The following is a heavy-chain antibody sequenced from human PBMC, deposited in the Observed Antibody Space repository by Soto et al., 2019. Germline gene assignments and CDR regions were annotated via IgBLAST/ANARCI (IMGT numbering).Heavy chain of an antibody. CDR2: IRDKANSYTT. CDR3: ARRPGSGRSVDY. D-gene: IGHD3-10*01. Sequence: EVQLVESGGGFVQPGGSLRLSCAASGFTFSDHYMDWVRQAPGKGLEWVGLIRDKANSYTTEYAASVRGRFTISGDESKNSVYLQMNSLKTEDTAVYYCARRPGSGRSVDYWGQGTLVTVSS. V-gene: IGHV3-72*01. CDR1: GFTFSDHY. J-gene: IGHJ4*02.